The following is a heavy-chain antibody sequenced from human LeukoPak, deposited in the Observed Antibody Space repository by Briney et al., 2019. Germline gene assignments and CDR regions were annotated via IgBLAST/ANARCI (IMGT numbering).Heavy chain of an antibody. J-gene: IGHJ4*02. Sequence: PGGSLRLSCAASGFTFSSYAMSWVRQAPGKGLEWVSAISGSGGSTYYADSVKGRFTISRDNSKNTLYLQMNSLRAEDTAVYYCAKDTWYGPLREYSGYDYDHYYFDYWGQGTLVTVSS. D-gene: IGHD5-12*01. CDR3: AKDTWYGPLREYSGYDYDHYYFDY. V-gene: IGHV3-23*01. CDR1: GFTFSSYA. CDR2: ISGSGGST.